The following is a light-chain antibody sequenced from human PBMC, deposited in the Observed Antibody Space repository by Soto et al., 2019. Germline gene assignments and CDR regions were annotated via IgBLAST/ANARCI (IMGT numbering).Light chain of an antibody. CDR3: QSYDSSLRSVV. J-gene: IGLJ2*01. V-gene: IGLV1-40*01. CDR2: GNS. CDR1: SSNIGAGYD. Sequence: QSVLTQPPSVSGAPGQRVTISCTGSSSNIGAGYDVHWYQQFPGTAPKLLIYGNSNRPSGVPDRFSGSKSGTSASLAITGLQAEDDADYYCQSYDSSLRSVVFGGGTKLTVL.